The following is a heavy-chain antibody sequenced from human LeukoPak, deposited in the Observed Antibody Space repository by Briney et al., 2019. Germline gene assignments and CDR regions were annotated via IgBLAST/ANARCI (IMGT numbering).Heavy chain of an antibody. CDR3: AKRSGYTTGWSFDF. CDR1: GFSFSSYA. J-gene: IGHJ4*02. CDR2: ISGSDDNT. V-gene: IGHV3-23*01. Sequence: GGSLRLSRAASGFSFSSYAMSWVRQAPGKGLEWVSSISGSDDNTYYAESVKGRFTISRDNSKNTLFLQMNSLRAEDTAVFYCAKRSGYTTGWSFDFWGQGTLVTVSS. D-gene: IGHD6-19*01.